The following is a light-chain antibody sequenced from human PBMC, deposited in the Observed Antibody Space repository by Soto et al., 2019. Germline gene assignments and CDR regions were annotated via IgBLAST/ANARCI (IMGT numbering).Light chain of an antibody. V-gene: IGKV3-15*01. CDR1: QSISSN. Sequence: EIVMTQSPATLSVSPGERVTLSCRASQSISSNLAWYQQKPGQAPRLLIYGASTRATDIPATFTGSGSGTEFTLTISSLQSEDIAVYYCQQYNKWPQTFGQGTKVDIK. CDR3: QQYNKWPQT. CDR2: GAS. J-gene: IGKJ1*01.